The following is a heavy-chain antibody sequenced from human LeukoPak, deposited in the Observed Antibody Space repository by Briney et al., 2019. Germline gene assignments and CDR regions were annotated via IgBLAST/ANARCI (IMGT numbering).Heavy chain of an antibody. CDR1: GFTFSSYS. Sequence: GGSLRLSCAASGFTFSSYSMSWVRQAPGRGLEWVSIISDSGANTYYADSVRGRFTISRDNSKNTLYLQMNSLRAEDTAVYYCAKPSSGGSRGNRPFDYWGQGTLVTVSS. CDR3: AKPSSGGSRGNRPFDY. V-gene: IGHV3-23*01. J-gene: IGHJ4*02. D-gene: IGHD2-15*01. CDR2: ISDSGANT.